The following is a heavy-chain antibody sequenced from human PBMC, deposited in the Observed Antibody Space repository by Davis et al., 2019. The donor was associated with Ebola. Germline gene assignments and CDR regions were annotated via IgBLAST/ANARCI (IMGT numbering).Heavy chain of an antibody. Sequence: PGGSLRLSCAASGFTFSSYSMNWVRQAPGKGLEWVSSISSSSSYIYYADSVKGRFTISRDNAKNSLYLQMNSLRAEDTALYYCAKDRHSSSWSPFDYWGQGTLVTVSS. V-gene: IGHV3-21*04. CDR1: GFTFSSYS. CDR3: AKDRHSSSWSPFDY. D-gene: IGHD6-13*01. CDR2: ISSSSSYI. J-gene: IGHJ4*02.